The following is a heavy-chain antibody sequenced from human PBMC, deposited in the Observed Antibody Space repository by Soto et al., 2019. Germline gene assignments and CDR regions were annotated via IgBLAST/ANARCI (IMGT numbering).Heavy chain of an antibody. CDR2: ISGSGGRT. Sequence: EVQLLESGGGLLQPGGSLRLSCAASGFTFSRSAMSWVRQAPGKGLEWVSAISGSGGRTFYADSVKGRFTISRDNSKNTRYLQMNSLRAEDTAIYYCTKEGGIAAPPGTDYWGQGTLVTVSS. CDR1: GFTFSRSA. J-gene: IGHJ4*02. V-gene: IGHV3-23*01. D-gene: IGHD6-13*01. CDR3: TKEGGIAAPPGTDY.